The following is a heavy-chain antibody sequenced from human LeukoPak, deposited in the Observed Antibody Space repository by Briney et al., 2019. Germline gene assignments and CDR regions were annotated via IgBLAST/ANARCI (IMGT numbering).Heavy chain of an antibody. J-gene: IGHJ4*02. Sequence: SDTLSLTCTVSGASISSTSYYWGWIRQPPGKGLEWIGSTYYRGTTYYNPSLKSRVTISVDTSKNQFSLQLSSVTAADTAVYYCARDWNRYAYWGQGTLVTVSS. V-gene: IGHV4-39*07. CDR3: ARDWNRYAY. D-gene: IGHD1-1*01. CDR1: GASISSTSYY. CDR2: TYYRGTT.